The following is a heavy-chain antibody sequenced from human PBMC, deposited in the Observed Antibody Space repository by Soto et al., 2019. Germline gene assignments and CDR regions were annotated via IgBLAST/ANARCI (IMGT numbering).Heavy chain of an antibody. V-gene: IGHV3-21*01. CDR1: GFTFSSYS. Sequence: KPGGSLRLSCAASGFTFSSYSMNWVRQAPGKGLEWVSSISSSSSYIYYADSVKGRFTISRDNAKNSLYLQMNSLRAEDTAVYYCARGGIVVVPAAPSDPWGQGTLVTVSS. CDR2: ISSSSSYI. CDR3: ARGGIVVVPAAPSDP. D-gene: IGHD2-2*01. J-gene: IGHJ5*02.